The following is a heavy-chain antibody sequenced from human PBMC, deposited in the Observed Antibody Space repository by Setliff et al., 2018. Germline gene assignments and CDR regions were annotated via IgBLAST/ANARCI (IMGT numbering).Heavy chain of an antibody. V-gene: IGHV3-66*01. D-gene: IGHD3-10*01. CDR1: GFSVSSNY. Sequence: PGGSLRLSCAASGFSVSSNYMNWVRQAPDKGLEWVSAIYSGGSAYYADSVKGRFTISRDNSKNTLYLQMNSLRAEDTAVYYCARWPGGAQSAHYLDYWGQGALVTVS. CDR2: IYSGGSA. J-gene: IGHJ4*02. CDR3: ARWPGGAQSAHYLDY.